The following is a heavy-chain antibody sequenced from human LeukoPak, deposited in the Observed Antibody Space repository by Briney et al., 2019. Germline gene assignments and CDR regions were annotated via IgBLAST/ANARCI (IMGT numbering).Heavy chain of an antibody. D-gene: IGHD6-13*01. V-gene: IGHV4-59*08. J-gene: IGHJ4*02. CDR1: GGSISSYY. Sequence: KASETLSLTCTVSGGSISSYYWSWIRQPPGKGLECIGYISYSGSTNYNPSLKSRVTISVDTSKNQFSLKLSPVTAADTAVYYCARHGYSSSWYDYWGQGTLVTVSS. CDR3: ARHGYSSSWYDY. CDR2: ISYSGST.